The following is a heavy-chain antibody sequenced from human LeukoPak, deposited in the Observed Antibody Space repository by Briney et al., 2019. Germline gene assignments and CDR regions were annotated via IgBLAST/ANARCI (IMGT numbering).Heavy chain of an antibody. CDR2: IYYSGST. CDR1: GGSISSSNW. CDR3: ARDSDDSSGYMNY. V-gene: IGHV4-61*01. D-gene: IGHD3-22*01. J-gene: IGHJ4*02. Sequence: SETLSLTCAVSGGSISSSNWWSWIRQPPGQGLEWIGYIYYSGSTNYNPSLKSRVTISVDTSKNQFSLKLSSVTAADTAVYYCARDSDDSSGYMNYWGQGTLVTVSS.